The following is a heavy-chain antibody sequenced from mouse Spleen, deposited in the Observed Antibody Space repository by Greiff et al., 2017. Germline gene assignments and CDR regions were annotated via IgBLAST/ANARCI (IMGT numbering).Heavy chain of an antibody. CDR2: IDPSDSYT. J-gene: IGHJ3*01. Sequence: QVQLQQPGAELVKPGASVKLSCKASGYTFTSYWMQWVKQRPGQGLEWIGEIDPSDSYTNYNQKFKGKATLTVDTSSSTAYMQLSSLTSEDSAVYYCARKLDFYYGEYEAYWGQGTLVTVSA. CDR1: GYTFTSYW. D-gene: IGHD2-13*01. CDR3: ARKLDFYYGEYEAY. V-gene: IGHV1-50*01.